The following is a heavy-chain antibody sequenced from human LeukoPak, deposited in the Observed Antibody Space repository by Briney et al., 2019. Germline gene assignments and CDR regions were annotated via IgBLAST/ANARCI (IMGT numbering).Heavy chain of an antibody. D-gene: IGHD3-3*01. V-gene: IGHV3-30*02. CDR2: IRYDGSNK. CDR1: GFTFSSYG. CDR3: AKDPRTLEWLFSYFDY. J-gene: IGHJ4*02. Sequence: GGSLRLSCAASGFTFSSYGMHWVRQAPGKGLEWVAFIRYDGSNKYYADSVKGRFTISRDNSKSMLYLQMNSLRAEDTAVYYCAKDPRTLEWLFSYFDYWGQGTLVTVSS.